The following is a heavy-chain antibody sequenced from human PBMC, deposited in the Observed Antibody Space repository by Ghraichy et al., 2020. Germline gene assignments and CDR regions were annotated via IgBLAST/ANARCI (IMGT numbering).Heavy chain of an antibody. D-gene: IGHD6-19*01. CDR3: AREVAVAGKVLDY. Sequence: SETLSLTCAVYGGSFSGYYWSWIRQPPGKGLEWIGEINHSGSTNYNPSLKSRVTISVDTSKNQFSLKLSSVTAVDTAVYYCAREVAVAGKVLDYWGQGTLVTVSS. CDR1: GGSFSGYY. V-gene: IGHV4-34*01. J-gene: IGHJ4*02. CDR2: INHSGST.